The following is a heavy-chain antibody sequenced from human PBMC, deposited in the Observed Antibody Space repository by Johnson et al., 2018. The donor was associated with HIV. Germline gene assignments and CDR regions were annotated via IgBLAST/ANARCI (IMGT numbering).Heavy chain of an antibody. CDR2: ISYDGSNK. V-gene: IGHV3-30-3*01. Sequence: QMQLVESGGGVVQPGRSLRLSCAASGFTFSSYSMHWVRQAPGKGLEWVAVISYDGSNKYYADSVKGRFTVSRDNSKNTLYLQMNSLRAEDTAVYYCASPEGYYDSPDALDIWGQGTKVTVSS. CDR1: GFTFSSYS. J-gene: IGHJ3*02. D-gene: IGHD3-22*01. CDR3: ASPEGYYDSPDALDI.